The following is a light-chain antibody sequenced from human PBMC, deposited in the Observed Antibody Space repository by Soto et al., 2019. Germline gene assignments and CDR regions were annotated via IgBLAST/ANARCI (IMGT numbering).Light chain of an antibody. CDR1: QSISSW. J-gene: IGKJ1*01. CDR2: DAS. CDR3: QQYNSYWT. V-gene: IGKV1-5*01. Sequence: DSQMTQSPSTLSASVGDRVTITCRASQSISSWLAWYKQTPGKDPXXLIYDASSLESGVPSRFSGSGSGTEFPLTIRSLQPDDSATYYCQQYNSYWTFGQGTKV.